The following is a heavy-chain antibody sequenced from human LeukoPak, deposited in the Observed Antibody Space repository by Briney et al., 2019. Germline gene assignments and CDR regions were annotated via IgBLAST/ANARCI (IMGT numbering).Heavy chain of an antibody. CDR2: IYYSGST. Sequence: SETLSLTCTVSGGSISSYYWSWIRQPPGKGLEWIGYIYYSGSTYYNPSLKSRVTISVDTSKNQFSLKLSSVTAADTAVYYCARLYCGGDCYSDYWGQGTLVTVSS. D-gene: IGHD2-21*02. J-gene: IGHJ4*02. CDR3: ARLYCGGDCYSDY. V-gene: IGHV4-59*08. CDR1: GGSISSYY.